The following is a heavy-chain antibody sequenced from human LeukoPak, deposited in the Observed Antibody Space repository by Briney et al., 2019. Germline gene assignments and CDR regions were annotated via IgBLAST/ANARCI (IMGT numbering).Heavy chain of an antibody. CDR1: GGSISSGGYS. V-gene: IGHV4-30-2*01. Sequence: PSQTLSLTCAVSGGSISSGGYSWSWLRQPPGKGLEGIGYIYHSGSTYYNPSLKSRVTISVDRSKNQFSLKLSSVTAADTAVYYCARAGRRGYYGMDVWGKGTTVAVSS. CDR3: ARAGRRGYYGMDV. D-gene: IGHD1-1*01. J-gene: IGHJ6*04. CDR2: IYHSGST.